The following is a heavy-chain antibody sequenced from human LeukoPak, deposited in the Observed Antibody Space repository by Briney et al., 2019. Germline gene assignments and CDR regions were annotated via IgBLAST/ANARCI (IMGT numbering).Heavy chain of an antibody. J-gene: IGHJ4*02. CDR1: GFTFSSYW. Sequence: GGSLRLSCAASGFTFSSYWMSWVRQAPGKGLEWVANIKQDGSEKYYVDSVKGRFTISRDNPKNSLYLQMNSLRAEDTAVYYCARDHYYGAGSLTGFDYWGQGTLVTVSS. D-gene: IGHD3-10*01. CDR2: IKQDGSEK. CDR3: ARDHYYGAGSLTGFDY. V-gene: IGHV3-7*01.